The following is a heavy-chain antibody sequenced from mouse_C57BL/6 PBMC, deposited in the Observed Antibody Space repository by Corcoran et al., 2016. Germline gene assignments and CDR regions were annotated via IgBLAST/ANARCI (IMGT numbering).Heavy chain of an antibody. V-gene: IGHV3-6*01. D-gene: IGHD2-3*01. Sequence: DVQLQESGPDLVKPSQSLSLTCSVTGYSITSGYYWNWIRQFPGNKLEWMGYISYDGSNNYNPSLKNRISITRDTSKNQFFLKLNSVTTEDTATYYCARDLPSYDGYYAMDYWGQGTSVTVSS. CDR3: ARDLPSYDGYYAMDY. J-gene: IGHJ4*01. CDR2: ISYDGSN. CDR1: GYSITSGYY.